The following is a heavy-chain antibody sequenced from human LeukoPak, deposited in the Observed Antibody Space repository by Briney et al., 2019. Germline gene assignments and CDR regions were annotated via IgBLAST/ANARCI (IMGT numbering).Heavy chain of an antibody. D-gene: IGHD3-16*01. CDR2: IIPIFGTA. V-gene: IGHV1-69*13. CDR3: AREGGGKFDY. CDR1: GGTFSSYA. Sequence: AASVTVSCKASGGTFSSYAISWVRQAPGQGLEWMGGIIPIFGTANYAQKFQGRVTITADESTSTAYMELSSLRSEDTAVYYCAREGGGKFDYWGQGTLVTVSS. J-gene: IGHJ4*02.